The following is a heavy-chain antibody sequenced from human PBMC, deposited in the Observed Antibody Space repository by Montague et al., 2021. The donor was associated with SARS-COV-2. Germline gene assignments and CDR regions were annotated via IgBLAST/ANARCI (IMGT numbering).Heavy chain of an antibody. J-gene: IGHJ3*02. CDR3: ARFPTSYYYDSKAAPATPDAFDI. CDR2: IYYSGST. D-gene: IGHD3-22*01. Sequence: SETLSLTCTVSGGSISSSGYYWVWIRQPPGKGLEWIGSIYYSGSTYYNPSLKSPVTISVDTSKNQFSLKLSSVTAADTAEYYCARFPTSYYYDSKAAPATPDAFDIWGQGTMVTVSS. CDR1: GGSISSSGYY. V-gene: IGHV4-39*01.